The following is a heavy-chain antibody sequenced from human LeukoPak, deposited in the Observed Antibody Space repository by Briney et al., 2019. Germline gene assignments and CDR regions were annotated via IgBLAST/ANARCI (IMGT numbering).Heavy chain of an antibody. Sequence: GGSLRLSCAASGFTFSSYSMNWVRQAPGKGLEWVSSISSSSSYIYYADSVKGRFTISRDNAKDSLYLQMNSLRAKDTAVYYCARGLKSKDYYGSGSQTADFDYWGQGTLVTVSS. J-gene: IGHJ4*02. D-gene: IGHD3-10*01. CDR3: ARGLKSKDYYGSGSQTADFDY. CDR1: GFTFSSYS. CDR2: ISSSSSYI. V-gene: IGHV3-21*01.